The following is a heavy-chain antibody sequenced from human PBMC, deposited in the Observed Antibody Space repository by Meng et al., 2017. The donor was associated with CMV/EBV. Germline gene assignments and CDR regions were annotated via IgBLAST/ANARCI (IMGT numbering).Heavy chain of an antibody. CDR1: GFTFSDYY. Sequence: GESLKISCAASGFTFSDYYMSWIRQAPGKGLEWVSYISSSGSTIYYADSVKGRFTISRDNAKNSLYLQMNSLRAEETAVYYCARESITIFGVVMTGMDVWGQGTTVTVSS. CDR3: ARESITIFGVVMTGMDV. V-gene: IGHV3-11*01. D-gene: IGHD3-3*01. CDR2: ISSSGSTI. J-gene: IGHJ6*02.